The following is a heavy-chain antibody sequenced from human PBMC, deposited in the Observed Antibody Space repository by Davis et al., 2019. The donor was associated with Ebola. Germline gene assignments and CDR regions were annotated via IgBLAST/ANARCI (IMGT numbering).Heavy chain of an antibody. CDR1: GGSISSGDYY. CDR3: ARAKGITMIVVVNRGWFDP. D-gene: IGHD3-22*01. CDR2: IYYSGST. J-gene: IGHJ5*02. Sequence: PSETLSLTCTVSGGSISSGDYYWSWIRQPPGKGLEWIGYIYYSGSTYYNPSLKSRVTISVDTSKNQFSLKLSSVTAADTAVYYCARAKGITMIVVVNRGWFDPWGQGTLVTVSS. V-gene: IGHV4-30-4*01.